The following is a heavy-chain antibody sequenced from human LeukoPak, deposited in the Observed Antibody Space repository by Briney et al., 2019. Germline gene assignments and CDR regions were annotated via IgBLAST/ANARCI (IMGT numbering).Heavy chain of an antibody. Sequence: ASVKVSCKASGYTFTDYYMHWVRQAPGQGLEWMGWINPKSGGRSYAQRFQGGVTMTRDTSISTAYMELSRLRSDDTAVYYCATGERLVPAAMWFDYWGQGTLVTVSS. CDR2: INPKSGGR. V-gene: IGHV1-2*02. D-gene: IGHD2-2*01. CDR3: ATGERLVPAAMWFDY. CDR1: GYTFTDYY. J-gene: IGHJ4*02.